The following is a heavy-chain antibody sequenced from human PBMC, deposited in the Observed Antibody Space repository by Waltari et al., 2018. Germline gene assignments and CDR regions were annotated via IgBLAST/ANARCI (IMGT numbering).Heavy chain of an antibody. J-gene: IGHJ2*01. Sequence: EVQLVESGGGLVQPGGSLRLSCAASGFTFSRYALSWVSPAPGKGLEWVSAISGSGGSTYYADSVKGRFTISRDNSKNTLYLQMNSLRAEDTAVYYCAKDSSSSPTWYFDLWGRGTLVTVSS. CDR3: AKDSSSSPTWYFDL. CDR2: ISGSGGST. V-gene: IGHV3-23*04. CDR1: GFTFSRYA. D-gene: IGHD6-6*01.